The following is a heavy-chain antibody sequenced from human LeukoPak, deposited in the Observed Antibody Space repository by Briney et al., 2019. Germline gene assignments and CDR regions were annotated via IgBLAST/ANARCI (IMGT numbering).Heavy chain of an antibody. Sequence: SETLSLTCAVYGGSFSGYYWSWIRQPPGKGLEWIGEINHSGSTNYNPSLKSRVTISVDTSKNQFSLKLSSVTAADTAVYYCARDIVAVSWGQGTLVTVSS. CDR3: ARDIVAVS. CDR2: INHSGST. CDR1: GGSFSGYY. V-gene: IGHV4-34*01. J-gene: IGHJ5*02. D-gene: IGHD2-2*01.